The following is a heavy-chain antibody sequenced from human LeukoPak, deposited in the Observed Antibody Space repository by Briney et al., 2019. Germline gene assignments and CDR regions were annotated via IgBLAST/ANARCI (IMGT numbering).Heavy chain of an antibody. D-gene: IGHD2-21*01. CDR3: ARCGLPFFYYYMDV. CDR1: GFTFRDYY. V-gene: IGHV3-11*04. Sequence: GGSLRLSCAASGFTFRDYYMSWIRQAPGKGLEWLSYISSSGSPIYYADSVKGRFTISRDNAKNSLYLQMNSLRAEDTAVYYCARCGLPFFYYYMDVWGKGTTVTVSS. J-gene: IGHJ6*03. CDR2: ISSSGSPI.